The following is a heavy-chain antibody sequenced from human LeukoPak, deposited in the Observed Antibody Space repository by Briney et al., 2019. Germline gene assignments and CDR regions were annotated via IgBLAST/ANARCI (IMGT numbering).Heavy chain of an antibody. CDR1: GGSFSGYY. Sequence: SETLSLTCAVYGGSFSGYYWSWIRQPPGKGLEWIGEINHSGSTNYNPSPKSRVTISVDKSKNQFSLKLSSVTAADTAVYYCARGPSRAAGTWAYYYYGMDVWGQGTTVTGSS. CDR3: ARGPSRAAGTWAYYYYGMDV. CDR2: INHSGST. J-gene: IGHJ6*02. V-gene: IGHV4-34*01. D-gene: IGHD6-13*01.